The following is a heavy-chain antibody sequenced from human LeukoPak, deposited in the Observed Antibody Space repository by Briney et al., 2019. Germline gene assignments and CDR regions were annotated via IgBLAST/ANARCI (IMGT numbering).Heavy chain of an antibody. CDR1: GGSITSDY. CDR2: IFTSGSS. V-gene: IGHV4-4*07. Sequence: PSETLSLTCTVSGGSITSDYWSWIRQPAGKGLERIGRIFTSGSSSYNPSLKSRVTMSLDTSKNQFSLKLSSVTAADTAVYFCSRGGANDLWGQGTLVTVSS. J-gene: IGHJ5*02. D-gene: IGHD4/OR15-4a*01. CDR3: SRGGANDL.